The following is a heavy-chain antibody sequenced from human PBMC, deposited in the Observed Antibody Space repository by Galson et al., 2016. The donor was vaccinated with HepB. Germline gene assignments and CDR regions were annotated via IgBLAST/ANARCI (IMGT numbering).Heavy chain of an antibody. CDR1: GYIFTTYS. J-gene: IGHJ6*02. V-gene: IGHV1-18*01. Sequence: SVKVSCKASGYIFTTYSISWVRQAPGQGLEWMGWISGHNGDTKYAQKLQGRVTMTTDTSTRTAYLEMRSLRSDDTAIYYCARVYTSGGKYNGLDVWGQGTTVTVSS. D-gene: IGHD6-25*01. CDR3: ARVYTSGGKYNGLDV. CDR2: ISGHNGDT.